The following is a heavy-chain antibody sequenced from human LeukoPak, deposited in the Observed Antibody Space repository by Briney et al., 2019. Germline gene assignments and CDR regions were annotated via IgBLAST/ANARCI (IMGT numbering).Heavy chain of an antibody. V-gene: IGHV1-2*02. D-gene: IGHD3-10*01. CDR2: INPNSGGT. CDR1: GYTFTGNY. CDR3: ASGPVWFGELLRDY. Sequence: ASVKVSCKAPGYTFTGNYMHWVRNAPGQGLEWMGWINPNSGGTNYAQKFQGRVTMTRDTSISTAYMELSRLRSDDTAVYYCASGPVWFGELLRDYWGQGTLVTVSS. J-gene: IGHJ4*02.